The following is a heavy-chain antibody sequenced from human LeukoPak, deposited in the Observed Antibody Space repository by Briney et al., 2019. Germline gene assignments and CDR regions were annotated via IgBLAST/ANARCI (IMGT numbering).Heavy chain of an antibody. D-gene: IGHD1-1*01. Sequence: GGSLRLSCVVSGFTFSESWMSWVRQAPGKGLGWVASLNLDGSDKYYVDSVKGRFTISRDNAKNSLYLQMDSLRVEDTAVYYCARGKRYPDYWGQGTLVTVSS. CDR2: LNLDGSDK. J-gene: IGHJ4*02. CDR3: ARGKRYPDY. CDR1: GFTFSESW. V-gene: IGHV3-7*03.